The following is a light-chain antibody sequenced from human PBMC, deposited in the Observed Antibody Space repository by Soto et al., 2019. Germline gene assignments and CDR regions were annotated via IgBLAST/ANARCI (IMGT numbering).Light chain of an antibody. J-gene: IGLJ3*02. Sequence: QSVLTQPASVSGSPGQSITISCTGTSSDVGGYNYVSWYQQHPGKAPKLMIYEVSNRPSGVSNRFSGSKSGNTASLTISRLQAEDEAHYYCSSYTRSSTRVFGGGTKLTVL. CDR3: SSYTRSSTRV. V-gene: IGLV2-14*01. CDR2: EVS. CDR1: SSDVGGYNY.